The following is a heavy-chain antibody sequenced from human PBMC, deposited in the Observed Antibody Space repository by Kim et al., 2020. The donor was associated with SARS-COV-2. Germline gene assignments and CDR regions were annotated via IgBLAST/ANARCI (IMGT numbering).Heavy chain of an antibody. Sequence: GGSLRLSCAASGFTFSSYAMSWVRQAPGKGLEWVSAISGSGGSTYYADSVKGRFTISRDNSKNTLYLQMNSLRAEDTAVYYCATPSPAYSSGWYFEFYYFDYWGQGTLVTVSS. CDR3: ATPSPAYSSGWYFEFYYFDY. J-gene: IGHJ4*02. V-gene: IGHV3-23*01. CDR2: ISGSGGST. D-gene: IGHD6-19*01. CDR1: GFTFSSYA.